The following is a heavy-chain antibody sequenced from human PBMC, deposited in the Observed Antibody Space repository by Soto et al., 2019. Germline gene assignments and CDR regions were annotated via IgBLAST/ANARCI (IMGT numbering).Heavy chain of an antibody. V-gene: IGHV4-34*11. CDR3: AGHHSFDKGGYDAFDF. CDR1: GESVRPKY. Sequence: AETLSLTCSVSGESVRPKYWSWIRQPPGKGLEWSGDIDYVGIAHSSPSLGSRAIISSDTSKNEVSLKLSSVTAADTAMFFCAGHHSFDKGGYDAFDFWGQGTRVNVS. J-gene: IGHJ6*02. CDR2: IDYVGIA. D-gene: IGHD5-12*01.